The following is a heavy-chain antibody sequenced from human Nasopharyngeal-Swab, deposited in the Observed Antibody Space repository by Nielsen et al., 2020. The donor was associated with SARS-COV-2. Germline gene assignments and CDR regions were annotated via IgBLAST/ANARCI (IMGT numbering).Heavy chain of an antibody. D-gene: IGHD1-26*01. CDR3: ARDGIVGATTGLDY. V-gene: IGHV3-23*01. CDR1: GFTVSSNYA. Sequence: GESLKISCAASGFTVSSNYAMNWVRQAPGKGLEWVSSISGSGGSTYYADSVKGRFTISRDNSKNTLCLQMNSLRAEDTAVYYCARDGIVGATTGLDYWGQGTLVTVSS. CDR2: ISGSGGST. J-gene: IGHJ4*02.